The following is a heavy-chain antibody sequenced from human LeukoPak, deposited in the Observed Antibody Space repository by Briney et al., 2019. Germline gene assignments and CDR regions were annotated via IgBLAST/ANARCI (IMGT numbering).Heavy chain of an antibody. CDR1: GGSFSGYY. V-gene: IGHV4-34*01. J-gene: IGHJ6*02. D-gene: IGHD5-12*01. Sequence: SETLSLTCSVYGGSFSGYYWSWIRQPPGKGLEWSWEINHSGSTNCNPSLKSRVTISVATSKNHFSLKLSSVTAAHTPVYSRARDADIVATGPVYHYSGMDAWGQGTTVTASS. CDR2: INHSGST. CDR3: ARDADIVATGPVYHYSGMDA.